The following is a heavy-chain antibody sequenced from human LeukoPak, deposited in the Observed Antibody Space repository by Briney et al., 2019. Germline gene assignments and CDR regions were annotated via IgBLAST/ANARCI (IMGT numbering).Heavy chain of an antibody. CDR1: GNSISSGSY. Sequence: SETLSLICTVSGNSISSGSYWGWIRQPPGKGLEWIGSIHHTDNTYYNPSLKSRITISVDTSMNQFSLKLHSVTAADTAVYHCARIHGSGTYYNPQNWFDPWGQGALVTVST. D-gene: IGHD3-10*01. CDR3: ARIHGSGTYYNPQNWFDP. J-gene: IGHJ5*02. V-gene: IGHV4-38-2*02. CDR2: IHHTDNT.